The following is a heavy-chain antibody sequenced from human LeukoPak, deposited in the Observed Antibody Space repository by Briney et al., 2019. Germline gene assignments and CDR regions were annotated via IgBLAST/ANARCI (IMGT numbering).Heavy chain of an antibody. CDR1: GYTFTSYY. CDR3: ARDHAGVVAATVLDY. Sequence: ASVKVSCKASGYTFTSYYMHWVRQAPGQWLEWMGIINPSGGSTSYAQKFQGRVTMTRDMSTSTVYMELSSLRSEDTAVYYCARDHAGVVAATVLDYWGQGTLVTVSS. D-gene: IGHD2-15*01. J-gene: IGHJ4*02. V-gene: IGHV1-46*01. CDR2: INPSGGST.